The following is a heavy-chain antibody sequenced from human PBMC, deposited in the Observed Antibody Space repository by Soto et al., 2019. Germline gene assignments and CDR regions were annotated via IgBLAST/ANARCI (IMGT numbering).Heavy chain of an antibody. Sequence: SETLSLTCTVSGGSISSSSYYWGWIRQPPGKGLEWIGGIYYSGSTYYNPSLKSRVTISVDTAKNQYSLRLSSVTAADTAVYYCASGSYGRRADYWGQGTLVTVSS. CDR1: GGSISSSSYY. CDR2: IYYSGST. CDR3: ASGSYGRRADY. J-gene: IGHJ4*02. V-gene: IGHV4-39*01. D-gene: IGHD1-26*01.